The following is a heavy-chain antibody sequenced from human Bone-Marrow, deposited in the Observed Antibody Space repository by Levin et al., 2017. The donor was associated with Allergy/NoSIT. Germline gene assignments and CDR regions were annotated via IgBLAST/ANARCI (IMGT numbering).Heavy chain of an antibody. Sequence: VASVKVSCKVSGYSLTDYYMHWVQQAPGKGLEWMGLIDPGDGETMYAGNFQGRVTVTADTSSDTAFMELSSLTSEDTAVYFCAIGRGSEYYYSMGVWGQGTTITVSS. CDR3: AIGRGSEYYYSMGV. V-gene: IGHV1-69-2*01. D-gene: IGHD3-10*01. CDR2: IDPGDGET. CDR1: GYSLTDYY. J-gene: IGHJ6*01.